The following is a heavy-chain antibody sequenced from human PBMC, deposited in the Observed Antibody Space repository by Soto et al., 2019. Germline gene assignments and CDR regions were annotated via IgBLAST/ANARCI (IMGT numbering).Heavy chain of an antibody. CDR2: INSNSGAT. J-gene: IGHJ3*02. V-gene: IGHV1-2*04. Sequence: ASVKVSCKASGYSFAGFYIHWMRQAPGQGLEWVGSINSNSGATTYAQKFQDSVAMTRDTSVSTAYMDLNRLTSDDTAIYFCAIIMTPSDSFDIWGPGPIGTLS. CDR1: GYSFAGFY. D-gene: IGHD3-16*01. CDR3: AIIMTPSDSFDI.